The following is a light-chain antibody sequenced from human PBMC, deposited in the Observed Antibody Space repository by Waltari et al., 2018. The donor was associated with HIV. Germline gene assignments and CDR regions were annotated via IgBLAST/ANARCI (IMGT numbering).Light chain of an antibody. Sequence: QSALTQPASVSGSPGQSITISCAGTSGDVGVYNYVSWYQQYPGKVPKVVIYDVTERPSGVSNRFSGSKSGNAASLTISGLQTEDEAHYYCCSFGGSNTWIFGGGTRLTVL. CDR1: SGDVGVYNY. CDR2: DVT. J-gene: IGLJ2*01. V-gene: IGLV2-23*02. CDR3: CSFGGSNTWI.